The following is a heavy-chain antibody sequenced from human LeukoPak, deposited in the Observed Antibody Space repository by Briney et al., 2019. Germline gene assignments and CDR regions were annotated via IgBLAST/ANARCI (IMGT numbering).Heavy chain of an antibody. Sequence: GGSLRLSCASSGFTFSSYEMNWVRKAPGKELEWVSYISSSGSTIYYADSVKGRFTISRDNAKNSLYLQMNSLRAEDTAVYYCAELGITMIGGVWGKGTTVTISS. CDR3: AELGITMIGGV. V-gene: IGHV3-48*03. CDR2: ISSSGSTI. D-gene: IGHD3-10*02. J-gene: IGHJ6*04. CDR1: GFTFSSYE.